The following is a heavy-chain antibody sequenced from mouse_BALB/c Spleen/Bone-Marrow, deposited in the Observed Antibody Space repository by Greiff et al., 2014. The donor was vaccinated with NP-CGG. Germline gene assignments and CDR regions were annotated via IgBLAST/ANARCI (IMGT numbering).Heavy chain of an antibody. CDR2: ISCYNGTT. CDR3: ARGKNYYDYDESRVGLAY. CDR1: GFSFTGYY. J-gene: IGHJ2*01. Sequence: LVKTGASVKISCKASGFSFTGYYMHWVKQSHGKSLEWIGYISCYNGTTSYNQKFKGKATFTVDTSTSTAYMQFNSLTSEVSAVYSCARGKNYYDYDESRVGLAYWGQGTTLTVSS. D-gene: IGHD2-4*01. V-gene: IGHV1S34*01.